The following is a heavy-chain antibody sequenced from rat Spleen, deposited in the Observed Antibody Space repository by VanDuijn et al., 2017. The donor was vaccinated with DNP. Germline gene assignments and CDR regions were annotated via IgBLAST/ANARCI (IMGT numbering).Heavy chain of an antibody. V-gene: IGHV5-7*01. Sequence: EVQLVESGGGLVQPGRSLILSCTASGFTFSDHNMAWVRQAPKKGLEWVATISYDGSDTYYRDSVKGRFTISRDNANSTLYLQMDSLRSEDTAAYYCAGRPPPTRGPFDYWGQGVTVTVSS. CDR3: AGRPPPTRGPFDY. J-gene: IGHJ2*01. D-gene: IGHD1-4*01. CDR1: GFTFSDHN. CDR2: ISYDGSDT.